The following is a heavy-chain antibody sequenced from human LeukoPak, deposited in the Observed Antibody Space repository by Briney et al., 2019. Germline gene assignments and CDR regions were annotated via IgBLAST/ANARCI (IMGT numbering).Heavy chain of an antibody. Sequence: TSETLSLTCTVSGGSISSGDYYWSWIRQPPGKGLEWIGYIYYSGSTYYNPSLKSRVTMSVDTSKNQFSLKLSSVTAADTAVYYCARGPDYYDSSGYYYGWFDPWGQGTLVTVSS. D-gene: IGHD3-22*01. CDR3: ARGPDYYDSSGYYYGWFDP. CDR1: GGSISSGDYY. V-gene: IGHV4-30-4*08. CDR2: IYYSGST. J-gene: IGHJ5*02.